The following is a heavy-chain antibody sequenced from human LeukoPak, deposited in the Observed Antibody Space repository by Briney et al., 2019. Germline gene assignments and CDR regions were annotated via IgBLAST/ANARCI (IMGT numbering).Heavy chain of an antibody. CDR3: GSRGGSGKYDFDF. Sequence: ASVKVSCKASGYTFTSYGISWVRQAPGQGLEWMGWINPNNGGTNFAQKFQGRVTMTRDTSISTAYMELSSLRYDDTAVYYCGSRGGSGKYDFDFWGQGTLVTVSS. V-gene: IGHV1-2*02. J-gene: IGHJ4*02. D-gene: IGHD3-10*01. CDR2: INPNNGGT. CDR1: GYTFTSYG.